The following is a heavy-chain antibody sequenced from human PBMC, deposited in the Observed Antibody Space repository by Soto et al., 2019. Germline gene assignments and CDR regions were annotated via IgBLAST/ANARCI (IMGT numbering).Heavy chain of an antibody. CDR2: MNPINGAT. CDR3: GRGPSPRAPAGGTPFYYAMDV. CDR1: GYDFTAYD. V-gene: IGHV1-8*02. D-gene: IGHD6-13*01. Sequence: ASVKVSCKASGYDFTAYDINWVRQASGQGLEWMGWMNPINGATGSARRFQGRVSMTRDTATGTAYLELTSLRSDDTAVYYCGRGPSPRAPAGGTPFYYAMDVWGQGTTVTVSS. J-gene: IGHJ6*02.